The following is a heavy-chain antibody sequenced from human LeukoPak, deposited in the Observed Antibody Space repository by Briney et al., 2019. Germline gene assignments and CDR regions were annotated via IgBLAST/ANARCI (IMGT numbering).Heavy chain of an antibody. V-gene: IGHV4-34*01. D-gene: IGHD1-26*01. CDR3: AGGNSGSYYPHFDY. Sequence: PSETLSLTCAVYGGSFSGYYWSWIRQPPGKGLEWIGEINHSGSTNYNPSLKSRVTISVDTSKSQFSLKLSSVTAADTAVYYCAGGNSGSYYPHFDYWGQGTLVTVSS. CDR2: INHSGST. J-gene: IGHJ4*02. CDR1: GGSFSGYY.